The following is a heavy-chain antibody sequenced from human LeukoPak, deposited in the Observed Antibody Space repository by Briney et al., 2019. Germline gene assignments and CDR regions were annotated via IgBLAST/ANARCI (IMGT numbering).Heavy chain of an antibody. Sequence: SETLSLTCAVSGGSISSSNWWSWVRQPPGKGLEWIGEINHSGNTNYNPSLKSRVTISVDTSKNQFSLRLSSVTAADTADYYCARAQGNGLIDFWGQGTLVTVSS. J-gene: IGHJ4*02. D-gene: IGHD3/OR15-3a*01. CDR2: INHSGNT. CDR1: GGSISSSNW. V-gene: IGHV4-4*02. CDR3: ARAQGNGLIDF.